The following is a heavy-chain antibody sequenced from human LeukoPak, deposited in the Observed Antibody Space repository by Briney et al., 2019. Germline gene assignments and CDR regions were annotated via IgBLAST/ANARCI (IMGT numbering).Heavy chain of an antibody. V-gene: IGHV3-23*01. CDR2: ISGSGGST. D-gene: IGHD3-22*01. CDR3: ATGSGYYYDH. CDR1: GFTFSSYA. Sequence: GGSLRLSCAASGFTFSSYAMSWVRQAPGKGLEWVSAISGSGGSTYYADSVKGRFTVSRDNSKNTLYLQMSSLRAEDTAVYYCATGSGYYYDHWGQGTLVTVSS. J-gene: IGHJ4*02.